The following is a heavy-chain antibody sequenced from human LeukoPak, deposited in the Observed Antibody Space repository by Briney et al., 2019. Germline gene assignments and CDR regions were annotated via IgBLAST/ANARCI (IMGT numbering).Heavy chain of an antibody. CDR2: IIPIFGTA. V-gene: IGHV1-69*05. Sequence: ASVKVSCKASGGTFSSYAISWVRQAPGQGLEWMGGIIPIFGTANYAQKFQGRVTITTDESTSTAYMELSSLRSEDTAVYYCAGNPIAAAGQWFDPWGQGTLVTVSS. J-gene: IGHJ5*02. D-gene: IGHD6-13*01. CDR1: GGTFSSYA. CDR3: AGNPIAAAGQWFDP.